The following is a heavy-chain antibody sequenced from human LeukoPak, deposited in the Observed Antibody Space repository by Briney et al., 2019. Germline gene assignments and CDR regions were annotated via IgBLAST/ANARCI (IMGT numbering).Heavy chain of an antibody. V-gene: IGHV1-69*04. D-gene: IGHD6-19*01. J-gene: IGHJ4*02. CDR2: IIPILGIA. Sequence: SVRVSCKASGGTFSSYAISWVRQAPGQGLEWMGRIIPILGIANYAQKFQGRVTITADKSTSTAYMELSSLRSEDTAVYYCARGAVAVGYYFDYWGQGTLVTVSS. CDR1: GGTFSSYA. CDR3: ARGAVAVGYYFDY.